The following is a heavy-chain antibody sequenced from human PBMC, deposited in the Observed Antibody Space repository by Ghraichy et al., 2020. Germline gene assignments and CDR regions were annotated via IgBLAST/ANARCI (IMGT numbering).Heavy chain of an antibody. CDR3: AREGAVPYSSSWYGMDV. D-gene: IGHD6-13*01. V-gene: IGHV3-11*06. J-gene: IGHJ6*02. Sequence: GGTLRLSCAASGFTFSDYYMSWIRQAPGKGLEWVSYISSSSYTNYADSVKGRFTISRDNAKNSLYLQMNSLRAEDTAVYYCAREGAVPYSSSWYGMDVWGQGTTVTVSS. CDR2: ISSSSYT. CDR1: GFTFSDYY.